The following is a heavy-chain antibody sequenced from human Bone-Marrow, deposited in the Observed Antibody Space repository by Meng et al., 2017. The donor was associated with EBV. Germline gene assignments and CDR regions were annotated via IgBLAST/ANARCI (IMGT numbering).Heavy chain of an antibody. Sequence: VVRVRAGAEVKKLGGSVKVSCNPSGSTFNSYAMHWVRQAPGQRLEWMGWINPGNGNTKYSQKFRGRVSITRDTSASTAYMELSSLRSEDTAVYYCARLDYFDYWGQGTLVTVSS. CDR3: ARLDYFDY. V-gene: IGHV1-3*01. J-gene: IGHJ4*02. CDR1: GSTFNSYA. CDR2: INPGNGNT.